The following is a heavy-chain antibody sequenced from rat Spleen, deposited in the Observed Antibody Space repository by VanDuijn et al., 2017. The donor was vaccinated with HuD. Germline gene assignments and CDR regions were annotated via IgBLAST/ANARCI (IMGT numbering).Heavy chain of an antibody. J-gene: IGHJ2*01. D-gene: IGHD1-9*01. CDR2: ITNTGGST. Sequence: EVQLVESGGGLVQPGRSLKLSCVASGFTFNNYWMTWIRQAPGKGLECVASITNTGGSTYYPDSVKGRFTISRDNAKNTLFLQMDSLRSEDTASYYCVRHGYTRYYFDYWGQGVMVTVSS. CDR3: VRHGYTRYYFDY. CDR1: GFTFNNYW. V-gene: IGHV5-31*01.